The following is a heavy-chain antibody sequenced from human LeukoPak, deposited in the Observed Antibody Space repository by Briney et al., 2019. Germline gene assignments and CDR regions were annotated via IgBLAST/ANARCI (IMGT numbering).Heavy chain of an antibody. D-gene: IGHD1-7*01. CDR3: ARVGGPLNNWNYARPFDY. CDR1: GGSISSYY. V-gene: IGHV4-4*07. Sequence: PSETLSLTCTVSGGSISSYYWSWIRQPAGNGLEWIGRIYTSGSTNYNPSLKSRVTISVDTSKNQFSLKLSSVTAADTAVYYCARVGGPLNNWNYARPFDYWGQGTLVTVSS. J-gene: IGHJ4*02. CDR2: IYTSGST.